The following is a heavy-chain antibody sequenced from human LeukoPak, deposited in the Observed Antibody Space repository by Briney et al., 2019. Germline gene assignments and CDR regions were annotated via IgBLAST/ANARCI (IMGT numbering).Heavy chain of an antibody. D-gene: IGHD3-3*01. J-gene: IGHJ6*02. CDR1: GDTFTGYY. V-gene: IGHV1-2*02. Sequence: GSVWVSCEASGDTFTGYYMHWVRQAPGQGLEWMCWINPNSGGTNYAQKFQDRVTMTRETSISTAYMELSRLRSDDTAVYYCAREHITIFGVDALYYYYYGMDFWGQGTTVTVSS. CDR2: INPNSGGT. CDR3: AREHITIFGVDALYYYYYGMDF.